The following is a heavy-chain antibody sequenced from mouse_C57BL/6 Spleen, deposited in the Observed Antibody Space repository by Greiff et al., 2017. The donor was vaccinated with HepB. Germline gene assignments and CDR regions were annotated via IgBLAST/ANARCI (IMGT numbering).Heavy chain of an antibody. Sequence: VQLQQSGAELVRPGTSVKVSCKASGYAFTNYLIEWVKQRPGQGLEWIGVINPGSGGTNYNEKFKGKATLTADKSSSTAYMQLSSLTSEDSAVYFCARGTTVVFDYWGQGTTLTVSS. D-gene: IGHD1-1*01. CDR1: GYAFTNYL. CDR3: ARGTTVVFDY. J-gene: IGHJ2*01. V-gene: IGHV1-54*01. CDR2: INPGSGGT.